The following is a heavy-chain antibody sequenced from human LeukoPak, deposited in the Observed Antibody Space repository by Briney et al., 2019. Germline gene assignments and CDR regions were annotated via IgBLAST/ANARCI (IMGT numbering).Heavy chain of an antibody. V-gene: IGHV1-46*01. CDR1: GYTFTSYY. CDR2: INPSGGST. D-gene: IGHD1-14*01. J-gene: IGHJ4*02. CDR3: ARISQDQSGDY. Sequence: ASVKVSCKASGYTFTSYYMHWVRQAPGQGLEWMGIINPSGGSTSYAQKFQGRVTMARDTSTSTVYMELSSLRSEDTAAYYCARISQDQSGDYWGQGTLVTVSS.